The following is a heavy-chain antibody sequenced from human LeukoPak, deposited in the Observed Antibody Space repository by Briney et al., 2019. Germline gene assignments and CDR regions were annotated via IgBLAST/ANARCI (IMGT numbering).Heavy chain of an antibody. CDR2: ISSSGSTI. J-gene: IGHJ4*02. V-gene: IGHV3-48*03. CDR1: GFTFSSYE. D-gene: IGHD3-10*01. Sequence: GGSLRLSCAASGFTFSSYEMNWVRQAPGKGLEWVSYISSSGSTIYYADSVKGRFTISRDNAKNSLYLQMNSLRAEDTAVYYCARCYGSGLFFDYWGQGTLVTVSS. CDR3: ARCYGSGLFFDY.